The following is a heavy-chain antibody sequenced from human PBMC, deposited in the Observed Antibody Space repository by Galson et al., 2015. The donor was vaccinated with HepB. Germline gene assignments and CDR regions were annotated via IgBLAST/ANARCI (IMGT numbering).Heavy chain of an antibody. J-gene: IGHJ4*02. CDR3: TGGEKDFGY. V-gene: IGHV3-49*03. CDR1: GFTFGDFA. CDR2: IRSKAYGGTT. Sequence: SLRLSCAGSGFTFGDFAMTWFRQAPGKGLDWVGFIRSKAYGGTTEYAASVRGRFSISRDDSKSVVYLQMNSLNVEDTGVYFRTGGEKDFGYWGQGTLVTVSS.